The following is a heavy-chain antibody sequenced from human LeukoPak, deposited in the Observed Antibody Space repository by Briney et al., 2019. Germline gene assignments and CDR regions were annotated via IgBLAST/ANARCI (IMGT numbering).Heavy chain of an antibody. J-gene: IGHJ4*02. CDR2: INPSGGST. V-gene: IGHV1-46*01. CDR3: ATGKYYYDSSGTLDY. Sequence: ASVKVSCKASGYTFTSYYMHWVRQAPGQGLEWMGIINPSGGSTSYAQKFQGRVTMTRDTSTSTVYMELSRLRSEDTAVYYCATGKYYYDSSGTLDYWGQGTLVTVSS. D-gene: IGHD3-22*01. CDR1: GYTFTSYY.